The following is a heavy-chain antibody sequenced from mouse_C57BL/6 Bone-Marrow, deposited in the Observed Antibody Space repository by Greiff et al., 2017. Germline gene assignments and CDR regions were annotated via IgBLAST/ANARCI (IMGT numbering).Heavy chain of an antibody. V-gene: IGHV14-4*01. Sequence: EVQLQQSGAELVRPGASVTLSCTASGFNIKDDYMHWVKQRPEQGLEWIGWIDPENGDTEYASKFQGKATITADTSANTAYLQLSSLTSEDTAVYYCTLYLYFDVWGTGTTVTVSS. D-gene: IGHD5-1-1*01. J-gene: IGHJ1*03. CDR3: TLYLYFDV. CDR2: IDPENGDT. CDR1: GFNIKDDY.